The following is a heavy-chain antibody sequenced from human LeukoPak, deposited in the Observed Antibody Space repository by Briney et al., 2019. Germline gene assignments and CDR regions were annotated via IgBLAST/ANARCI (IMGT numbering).Heavy chain of an antibody. CDR2: IDSDGTLT. CDR1: GFAFSRYS. Sequence: GGSLRLSCAGSGFAFSRYSMNWVRQAPGKGLVWVARIDSDGTLTSYVDSVKGRFTISTDNAKNTVYLQMNSLRAEDTAIYYCATNIGSDWGQGTLVTVSS. D-gene: IGHD2/OR15-2a*01. CDR3: ATNIGSD. J-gene: IGHJ4*02. V-gene: IGHV3-74*01.